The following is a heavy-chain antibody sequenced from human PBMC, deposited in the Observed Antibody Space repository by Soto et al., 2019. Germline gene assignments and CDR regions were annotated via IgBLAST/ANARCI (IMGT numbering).Heavy chain of an antibody. V-gene: IGHV3-48*02. D-gene: IGHD6-19*01. J-gene: IGHJ4*02. CDR2: ISSSSTII. Sequence: GGSLRLSCAASGFTFSGYSMNWVRQAPGKGLEWVSYISSSSTIIFYADSVKGRFSISRDNSKNTLYLQMNSLRDEDTAVYYCARDVGIAVAGTVEYWGQGTLVTVSS. CDR1: GFTFSGYS. CDR3: ARDVGIAVAGTVEY.